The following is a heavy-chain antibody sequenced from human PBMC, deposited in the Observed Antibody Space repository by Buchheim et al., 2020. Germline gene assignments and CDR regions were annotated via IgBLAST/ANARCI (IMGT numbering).Heavy chain of an antibody. V-gene: IGHV3-30*18. J-gene: IGHJ4*02. Sequence: QVQLVESGGGVVQPGRSLRLSCAASGFTFSSYGMHWVRQAPGKGLEWVAVISYDGSNKYYADSVKGRFTISRDNSKNTLYLQMNSLRAEDTAVYYCAKEGVAGPLDYWGQGTL. CDR3: AKEGVAGPLDY. D-gene: IGHD6-19*01. CDR1: GFTFSSYG. CDR2: ISYDGSNK.